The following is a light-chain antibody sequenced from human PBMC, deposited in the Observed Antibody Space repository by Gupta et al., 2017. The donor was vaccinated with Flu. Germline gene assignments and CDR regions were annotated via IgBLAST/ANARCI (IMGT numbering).Light chain of an antibody. CDR1: QVSNSW. V-gene: IGKV1-12*01. J-gene: IGKJ4*01. CDR2: AAS. CDR3: QQCNSFPLT. Sequence: GGSVTITCRASQVSNSWLACYQKKPGIAPQLLVYAASKLESGVPSRCSGSGSGTDITLTSSRLHHEDFATYYCQQCNSFPLTFGGGTTVEIK.